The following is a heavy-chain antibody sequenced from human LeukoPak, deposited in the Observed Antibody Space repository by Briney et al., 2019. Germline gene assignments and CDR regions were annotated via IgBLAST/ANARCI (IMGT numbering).Heavy chain of an antibody. CDR1: GITFSSYG. V-gene: IGHV3-23*01. CDR2: IAVTGGT. Sequence: GGSLRLSCAASGITFSSYGMSWVRQGPGKGLEWVSAIAVTGGTYHADSVRGRLTISRDSSKNTLYLQMSSLRAEDAGVYYCAKAPVTTCSGTFCYPFDYWGQGTLVTVSS. CDR3: AKAPVTTCSGTFCYPFDY. D-gene: IGHD2-15*01. J-gene: IGHJ4*02.